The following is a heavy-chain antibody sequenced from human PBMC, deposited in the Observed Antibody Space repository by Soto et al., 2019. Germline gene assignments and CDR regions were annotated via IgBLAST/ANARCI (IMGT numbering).Heavy chain of an antibody. V-gene: IGHV3-66*01. CDR3: ARDLWAFYGDYANAFDI. D-gene: IGHD4-17*01. Sequence: GGSLRLSCAASGFTVSSNYMSWVRQAPGKRLEWVSVIYSGGSTYYADSVKGRFTISRDNSKNTLYLQMNSLRAEDTAVYYCARDLWAFYGDYANAFDIWGQGTMVTVSS. J-gene: IGHJ3*02. CDR1: GFTVSSNY. CDR2: IYSGGST.